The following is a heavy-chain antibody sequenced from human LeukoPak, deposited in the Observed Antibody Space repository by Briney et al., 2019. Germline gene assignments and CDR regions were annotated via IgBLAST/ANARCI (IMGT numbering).Heavy chain of an antibody. V-gene: IGHV3-9*01. CDR1: GFTFDDYA. CDR3: AKAYYDSSPYYFDY. D-gene: IGHD3-22*01. J-gene: IGHJ4*02. CDR2: ISRNSGSI. Sequence: GGSLRLSCAASGFTFDDYAMHWVRQAPGKGLEWVSGISRNSGSIGYADSVKGRFTISRDNAKNSLYLQMNSLRAEDTALYYCAKAYYDSSPYYFDYWGQGTLVTVSS.